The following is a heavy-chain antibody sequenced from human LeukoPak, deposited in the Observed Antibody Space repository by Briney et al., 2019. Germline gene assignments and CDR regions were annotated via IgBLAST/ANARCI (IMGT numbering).Heavy chain of an antibody. CDR3: ARLVYSSSWSYYYGMDV. CDR2: IYYSGST. Sequence: PSETLSLTCTVSGGSISSYYWSWIRQPPGKGLEWIGYIYYSGSTNYNPSLKSRVTISVDTSKNQFSLKLSSVTAADTAVYYCARLVYSSSWSYYYGMDVWGQGTTVTVSS. V-gene: IGHV4-59*08. J-gene: IGHJ6*02. CDR1: GGSISSYY. D-gene: IGHD6-13*01.